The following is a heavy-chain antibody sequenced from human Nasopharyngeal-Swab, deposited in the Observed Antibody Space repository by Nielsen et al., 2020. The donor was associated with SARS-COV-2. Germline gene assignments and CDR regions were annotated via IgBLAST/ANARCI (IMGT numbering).Heavy chain of an antibody. CDR2: INPGGGSA. J-gene: IGHJ5*02. Sequence: WERQAPGQGPEGMGIINPGGGSARYSQNFQGRVTMTRDTSTSTVYMELSSLRSEDTAVYYCARGGDPREVVAATDCFDPWGQGTLVTVSS. D-gene: IGHD2-15*01. V-gene: IGHV1-46*01. CDR3: ARGGDPREVVAATDCFDP.